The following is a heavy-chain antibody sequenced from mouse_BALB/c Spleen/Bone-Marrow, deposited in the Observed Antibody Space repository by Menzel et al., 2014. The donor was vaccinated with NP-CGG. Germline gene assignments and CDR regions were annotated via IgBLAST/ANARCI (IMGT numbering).Heavy chain of an antibody. V-gene: IGHV1-26*01. CDR3: ARSGLYYGNYLYAMDY. D-gene: IGHD2-1*01. CDR2: INPYNGGT. J-gene: IGHJ4*01. CDR1: GYSFTGYT. Sequence: VQLQQSGPELGKPGASVKISCKASGYSFTGYTMNWVKQSHGKNLEWIGLINPYNGGTNYNQKFKDRATLTVDKSSSTAYMELLSLTSEDSAVYYCARSGLYYGNYLYAMDYWGQGTSVTVSS.